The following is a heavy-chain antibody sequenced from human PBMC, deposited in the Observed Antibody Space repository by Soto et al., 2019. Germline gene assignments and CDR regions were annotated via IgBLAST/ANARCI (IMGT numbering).Heavy chain of an antibody. CDR2: IIPKLGSA. J-gene: IGHJ4*02. Sequence: QVQLVQSGAEVKEPGSSVKVSCKASGGGNLRDYRTTWVRRAPGQGLEWMGGIIPKLGSANYAQKFQGRVTITADESTNSVSMELRSLRSDDTAVYYCARVGEGYNFGAVYWGQGTPVTVSS. CDR3: ARVGEGYNFGAVY. D-gene: IGHD5-12*01. CDR1: GGGNLRDYR. V-gene: IGHV1-69*01.